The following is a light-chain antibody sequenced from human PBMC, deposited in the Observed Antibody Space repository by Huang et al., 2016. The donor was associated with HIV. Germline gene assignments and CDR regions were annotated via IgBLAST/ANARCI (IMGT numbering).Light chain of an antibody. CDR3: QQLNSYPPFT. J-gene: IGKJ3*01. CDR1: QGISSY. CDR2: AAS. Sequence: IQLTQSPSSLSASVGARVTITCRASQGISSYLAWYQQKPGKAPKLLIYAASTLQSGVQARFSGSGSGTDFTLTISSLQPEDFATYYCQQLNSYPPFTFGPGTKVDIK. V-gene: IGKV1-9*01.